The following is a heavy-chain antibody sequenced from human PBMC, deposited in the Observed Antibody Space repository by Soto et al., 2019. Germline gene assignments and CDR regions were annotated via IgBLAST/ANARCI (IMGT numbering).Heavy chain of an antibody. CDR3: ASPNDSSGYYGKGPFDY. CDR1: GGTFSSYA. CDR2: IIPIFGTA. Sequence: SVKVSCKASGGTFSSYAISWVRQAPGQGLEWIGGIIPIFGTANYAQKFQGRVTITADESTSTAYMELSSLRSEDTAVYYCASPNDSSGYYGKGPFDYWGQGTLVTVSS. V-gene: IGHV1-69*13. D-gene: IGHD3-22*01. J-gene: IGHJ4*02.